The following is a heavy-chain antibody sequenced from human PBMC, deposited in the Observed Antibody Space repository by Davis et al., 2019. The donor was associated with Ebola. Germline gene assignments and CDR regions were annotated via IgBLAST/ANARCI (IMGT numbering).Heavy chain of an antibody. CDR1: GFTFSSYA. V-gene: IGHV3-23*01. Sequence: PGGSLRLSCAASGFTFSSYAMSWVRQAPGKGLEWVSAISGSGGSTYYADSVKGRFTISRDNSKNTLYLQMNSLRAEDTAVYYCAKDYYYGSGSYYIHGIAWGQGTLVTVSS. CDR2: ISGSGGST. D-gene: IGHD3-10*01. CDR3: AKDYYYGSGSYYIHGIA. J-gene: IGHJ5*02.